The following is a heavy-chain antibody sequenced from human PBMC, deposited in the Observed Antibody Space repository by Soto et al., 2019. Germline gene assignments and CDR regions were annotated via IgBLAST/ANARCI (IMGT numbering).Heavy chain of an antibody. J-gene: IGHJ4*01. CDR3: ARSAGVVAGDEY. CDR2: INSYNGNT. V-gene: IGHV1-18*01. D-gene: IGHD2-15*01. CDR1: GYIFINYG. Sequence: QVQLVQSGAEVKKPGASVKVSCKASGYIFINYGISWVRQAPGQGLEWMGWINSYNGNTNSAQKVQSRVTMTTDTSTNTAYMELRSLTADDTAVYYCARSAGVVAGDEYWGHGPLVTVSS.